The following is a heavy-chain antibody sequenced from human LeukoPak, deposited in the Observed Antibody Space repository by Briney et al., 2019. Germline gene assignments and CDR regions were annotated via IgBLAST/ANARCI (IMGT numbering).Heavy chain of an antibody. CDR2: IYYSGST. Sequence: SETLSLTCTVSGGSVSSGSYYWSWIRQPPGEGLEWIGYIYYSGSTNYNPSLKSRVAISVDTSKNQFSLKLSSVTAADTAVYYCARSSSSAAYYFDYWGQGTLVTVSS. J-gene: IGHJ4*02. CDR1: GGSVSSGSYY. D-gene: IGHD6-19*01. V-gene: IGHV4-61*01. CDR3: ARSSSSAAYYFDY.